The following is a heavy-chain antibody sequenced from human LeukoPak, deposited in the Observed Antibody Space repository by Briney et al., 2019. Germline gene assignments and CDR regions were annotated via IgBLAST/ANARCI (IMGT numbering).Heavy chain of an antibody. D-gene: IGHD2-2*03. V-gene: IGHV4-34*01. J-gene: IGHJ6*03. CDR3: ARLDIVVVPAASAYYYYMDV. CDR1: GRSFSSCY. Sequence: SETLSLTCAVYGRSFSSCYWSWIRQPPGKGLEWIGEINRSGSTNYNPSLKSRATISVDTSKNQFSLKLSSVTAADTAVYYCARLDIVVVPAASAYYYYMDVWGKGTTVTVSS. CDR2: INRSGST.